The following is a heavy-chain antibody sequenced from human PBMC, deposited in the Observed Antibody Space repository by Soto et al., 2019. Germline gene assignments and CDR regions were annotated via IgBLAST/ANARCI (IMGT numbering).Heavy chain of an antibody. CDR2: LRSKTDGGTT. J-gene: IGHJ4*02. CDR3: SRGLVSYE. D-gene: IGHD6-6*01. CDR1: GLTVSNAW. V-gene: IGHV3-15*01. Sequence: EVQLVESGGGLAKPGGSLTLSCAVSGLTVSNAWMNWVRQAPGKGLEWVGRLRSKTDGGTTDYAAPVQGRFTISGDDSKNMLYLQMNSLKTEDTAVYYCSRGLVSYEWGQGTLVTVSS.